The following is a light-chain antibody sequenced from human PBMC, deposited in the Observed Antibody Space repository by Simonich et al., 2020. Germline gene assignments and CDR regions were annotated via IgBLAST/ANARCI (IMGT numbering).Light chain of an antibody. V-gene: IGLV6-57*03. Sequence: NFMLTQPHSVSESPGKTVTISCTRSSGSIASNYVQWYQQRPGSAPTTVIYEDNQRPAGGPDRFSGSIDSASNSASPTISGLKTEDEADYYCQSYDSSIWVFGGGTKLTVL. CDR1: SGSIASNY. CDR3: QSYDSSIWV. CDR2: EDN. J-gene: IGLJ3*02.